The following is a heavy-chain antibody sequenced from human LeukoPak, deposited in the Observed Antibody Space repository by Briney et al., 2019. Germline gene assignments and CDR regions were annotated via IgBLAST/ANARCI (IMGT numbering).Heavy chain of an antibody. Sequence: TGGSLRLSCAASGFTFSSYAMHWVRQAPGKGLEWVAVISYDGSNKYYADSVKGRFTISRDNSKNTLYLQMNSLRAEDTAVYYCAKDLRGVYAVDAFDIWGQGTMVAVSS. CDR2: ISYDGSNK. CDR3: AKDLRGVYAVDAFDI. D-gene: IGHD2-8*01. V-gene: IGHV3-30-3*01. J-gene: IGHJ3*02. CDR1: GFTFSSYA.